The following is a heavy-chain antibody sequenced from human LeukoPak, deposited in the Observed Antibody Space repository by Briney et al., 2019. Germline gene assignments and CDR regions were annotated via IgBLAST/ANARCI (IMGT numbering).Heavy chain of an antibody. D-gene: IGHD4-23*01. V-gene: IGHV3-9*01. CDR1: GFTFDDYA. CDR2: ISWNSGSI. Sequence: GGSLRLSCAASGFTFDDYAMHWVRQAPGKGLEWVSGISWNSGSIGYADSVKGRFTISRDNAKNSLYLQMNSLRAEDTALYYCVKDTRLEVVTPSFDYWGQGTLVTVSS. CDR3: VKDTRLEVVTPSFDY. J-gene: IGHJ4*02.